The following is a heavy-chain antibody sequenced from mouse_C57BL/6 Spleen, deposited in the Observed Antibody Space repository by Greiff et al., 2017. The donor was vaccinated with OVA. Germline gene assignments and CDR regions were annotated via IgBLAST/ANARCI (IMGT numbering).Heavy chain of an antibody. D-gene: IGHD1-1*01. Sequence: QVQLQQPGAELVKPGASVKMSCKASGYTFTSYWITWVKQRPGQGLEWIGDIYPGSGSTNYNEKFKSKATLTVDTSSSTASMQLSGLTSEDSAVYYFARRDYYGSSLYYFDYWGQGTTLTVSS. CDR2: IYPGSGST. CDR1: GYTFTSYW. V-gene: IGHV1-55*01. CDR3: ARRDYYGSSLYYFDY. J-gene: IGHJ2*01.